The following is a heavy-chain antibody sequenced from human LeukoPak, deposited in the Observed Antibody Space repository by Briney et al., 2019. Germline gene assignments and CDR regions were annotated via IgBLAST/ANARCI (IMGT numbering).Heavy chain of an antibody. CDR1: GGSISSSSYY. D-gene: IGHD2-15*01. CDR3: ARAGVAATSFDY. CDR2: IYYSGST. V-gene: IGHV4-61*05. J-gene: IGHJ4*02. Sequence: SETLSLTCTVSGGSISSSSYYWGWIRQPPGKGLEWIGYIYYSGSTNYNPSLKSRVTISVDTSKNQFSLKLSSVTAADTAVYYCARAGVAATSFDYWGQGTLVTVSS.